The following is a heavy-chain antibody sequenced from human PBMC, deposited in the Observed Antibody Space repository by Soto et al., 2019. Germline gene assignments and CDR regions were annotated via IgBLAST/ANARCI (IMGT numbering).Heavy chain of an antibody. Sequence: QVQLEQSGAEVKKPGSSVKVSCKASGGTFRTAAISWVRQAPGQGLEWMGGIMPVFRTPDYAQKFQGRVTITADESTTTAYMELSGLRSADTAVYYCARDNDRPQLGGNYYYILDVWGQGTTITVSS. CDR1: GGTFRTAA. D-gene: IGHD2-8*01. CDR2: IMPVFRTP. J-gene: IGHJ6*02. V-gene: IGHV1-69*12. CDR3: ARDNDRPQLGGNYYYILDV.